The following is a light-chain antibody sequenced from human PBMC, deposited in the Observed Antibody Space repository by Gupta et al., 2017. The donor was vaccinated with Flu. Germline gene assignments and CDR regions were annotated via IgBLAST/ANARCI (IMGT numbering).Light chain of an antibody. V-gene: IGKV1-39*01. Sequence: DIQMTQSPSSLYASVGDRVTITCRASQSIRSYLNWYKQKPGKAPKLLIYAASSWQSGVPSRFSGSGYGKDLTLTISSRQREDFATYYCQQSDSNPRYSFGQGTKLEIK. CDR3: QQSDSNPRYS. CDR2: AAS. J-gene: IGKJ2*03. CDR1: QSIRSY.